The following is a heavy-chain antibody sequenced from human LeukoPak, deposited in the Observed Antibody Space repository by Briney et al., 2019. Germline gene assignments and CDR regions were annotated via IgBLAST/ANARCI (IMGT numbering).Heavy chain of an antibody. CDR2: IYPGDSDT. J-gene: IGHJ4*02. D-gene: IGHD4-17*01. V-gene: IGHV5-51*01. CDR1: GYSFTSYW. Sequence: GESLKISCKGSGYSFTSYWIAWVRQMPGKRLEWMGIIYPGDSDTRYSPSFQGQVTISADKSISTAYLQWSSLKASDTAMYYCARGDYGDYRVFYTLFDYWGQGTLVTVSS. CDR3: ARGDYGDYRVFYTLFDY.